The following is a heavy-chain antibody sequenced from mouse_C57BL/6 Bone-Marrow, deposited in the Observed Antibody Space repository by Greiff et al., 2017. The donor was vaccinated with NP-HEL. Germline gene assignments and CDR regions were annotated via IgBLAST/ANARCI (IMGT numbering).Heavy chain of an antibody. D-gene: IGHD2-4*01. V-gene: IGHV1-52*01. CDR2: IDPSDSDT. CDR3: VVYYDLVWCCDV. Sequence: QVQLQQPVAELVRPGSSVKLSCTASGYTFTSYWMHWVKQRPIQGLEWIGNIDPSDSDTHYNQKFKDKATLTVDKSSSTAYLQLSRLTSGDSAVYYFVVYYDLVWCCDVWGTGTTVTVSA. J-gene: IGHJ1*03. CDR1: GYTFTSYW.